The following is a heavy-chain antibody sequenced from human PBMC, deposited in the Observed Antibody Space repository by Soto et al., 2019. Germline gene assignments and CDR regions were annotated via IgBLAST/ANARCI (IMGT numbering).Heavy chain of an antibody. V-gene: IGHV4-31*03. D-gene: IGHD3-16*01. Sequence: PSETVPACTVSGGSISSGGYYWSWIRQHPGKGLEWIGYIYYSGSTYYNPSLKSRVTISVDTSKNQFSLKLSSVTAADTAVYYCARDGWGDYDDAFYIWGQGTMVTVS. J-gene: IGHJ3*02. CDR2: IYYSGST. CDR3: ARDGWGDYDDAFYI. CDR1: GGSISSGGYY.